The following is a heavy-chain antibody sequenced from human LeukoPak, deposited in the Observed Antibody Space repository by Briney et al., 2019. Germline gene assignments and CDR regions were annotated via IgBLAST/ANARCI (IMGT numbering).Heavy chain of an antibody. CDR1: GNXISSYY. V-gene: IGHV4-59*08. J-gene: IGHJ4*02. CDR3: ARHWGTSSWYVDY. Sequence: SETLSLTCTVSGNXISSYYCSWIRQPPGKGLKWIGYIYYSGSTNYNPSLKSRVTISVDTSKNQVSLKLSSVTAADTAVYYCARHWGTSSWYVDYWGQGTLVTVSS. D-gene: IGHD6-13*01. CDR2: IYYSGST.